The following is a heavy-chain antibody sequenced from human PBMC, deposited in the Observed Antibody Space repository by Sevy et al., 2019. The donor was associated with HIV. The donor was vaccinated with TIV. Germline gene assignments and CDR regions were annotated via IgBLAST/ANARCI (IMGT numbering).Heavy chain of an antibody. CDR2: ISAGSTTI. J-gene: IGHJ4*02. D-gene: IGHD6-19*01. CDR3: ARFHYSSGWLDY. Sequence: GGSLRLTCAASGFSFNTYSMNWVRQAPGKGLEWVSYISAGSTTIYYADSVKGRFTISRDNAKNTLYLQMNSLRDDDTAVYYCARFHYSSGWLDYWGQGTLVTVSS. V-gene: IGHV3-48*02. CDR1: GFSFNTYS.